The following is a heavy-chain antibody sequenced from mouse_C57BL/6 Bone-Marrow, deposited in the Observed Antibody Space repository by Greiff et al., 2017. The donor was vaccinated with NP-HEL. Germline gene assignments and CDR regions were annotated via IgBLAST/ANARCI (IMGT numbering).Heavy chain of an antibody. Sequence: EVHLVESGAELVRPGASVKLSCTASGFNIKDDYMHWVKQRPEQGLEWIGWIDPENGDTEYASKFQGKATITADTSSNTAYLQLSSLTSEDTAVYYFTYLLWLRRAWFAYWGQGTLVTVSA. CDR2: IDPENGDT. J-gene: IGHJ3*01. CDR3: TYLLWLRRAWFAY. CDR1: GFNIKDDY. V-gene: IGHV14-4*01. D-gene: IGHD2-2*01.